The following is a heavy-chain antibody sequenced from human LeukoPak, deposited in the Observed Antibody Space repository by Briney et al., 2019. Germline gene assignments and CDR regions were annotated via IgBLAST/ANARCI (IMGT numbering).Heavy chain of an antibody. Sequence: KSSETLSLTCAVYGGSFSGYYWSWIRQPAGKGLEWIGRIYTSGSTNYNPSLKSRVTISVDTSKNQFSLKLSSVTAADTAVYYCARGGIVGATTLFDYWGQGTLVTVSS. CDR2: IYTSGST. J-gene: IGHJ4*02. D-gene: IGHD1-26*01. CDR1: GGSFSGYY. CDR3: ARGGIVGATTLFDY. V-gene: IGHV4-59*10.